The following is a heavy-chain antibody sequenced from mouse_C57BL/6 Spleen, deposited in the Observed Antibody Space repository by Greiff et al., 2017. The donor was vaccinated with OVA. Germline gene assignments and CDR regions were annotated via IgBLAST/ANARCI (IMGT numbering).Heavy chain of an antibody. V-gene: IGHV5-17*01. CDR3: AREGLLSYGSSWGFDY. CDR1: GFTFSDYG. J-gene: IGHJ2*01. CDR2: ISSGSSTI. Sequence: EVKLVESGGGLVKPGGSLKLSCAASGFTFSDYGMHWVRQAPEKGLEWVAYISSGSSTIYYADTVKGRFTISRDNAKNTLFLQMTSLRSEDTAMYYCAREGLLSYGSSWGFDYWGQGTTLTVSS. D-gene: IGHD1-1*01.